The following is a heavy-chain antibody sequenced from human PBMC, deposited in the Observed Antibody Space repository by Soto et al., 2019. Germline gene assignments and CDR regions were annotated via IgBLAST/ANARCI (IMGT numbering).Heavy chain of an antibody. V-gene: IGHV3-21*01. CDR1: GFTFSSYS. Sequence: PGGSLRLSCAASGFTFSSYSMNWVRQAPGKGLEWVSSISSSCSYIYYADSVKGRFTISRDNAKNSLYLQMNSLRAEDTAVYYCARGAAPRTSYVFLWFGELSETSEGMDVWGQGTTVTVSS. CDR3: ARGAAPRTSYVFLWFGELSETSEGMDV. J-gene: IGHJ6*02. D-gene: IGHD3-10*01. CDR2: ISSSCSYI.